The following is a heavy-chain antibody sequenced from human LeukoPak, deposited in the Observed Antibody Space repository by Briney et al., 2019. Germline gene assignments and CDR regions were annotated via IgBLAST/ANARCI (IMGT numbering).Heavy chain of an antibody. CDR1: GFTFSSYG. Sequence: GGSLRLSCAASGFTFSSYGMHWVRQAPGKGLEWVAVISYDGSNKYYADSVKGRFTISRDNSKNTLYLRMNSLRAEDTAVYYCAKRVRDYPYYFDYWGQGTLVTVSS. D-gene: IGHD4-17*01. J-gene: IGHJ4*02. CDR3: AKRVRDYPYYFDY. V-gene: IGHV3-30*18. CDR2: ISYDGSNK.